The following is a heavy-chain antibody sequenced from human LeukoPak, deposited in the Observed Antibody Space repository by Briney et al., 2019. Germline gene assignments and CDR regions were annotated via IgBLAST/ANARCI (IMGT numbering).Heavy chain of an antibody. J-gene: IGHJ4*02. CDR3: AKDSQWGSSGLFEY. V-gene: IGHV3-9*01. Sequence: PGGSLPLSCAASGFPFNDYAMHWVRQAPGKGLEWVASINWNSGIIENADSVKGRFTVSRDNAQNSLSLQMNGLRAEDTAFYYCAKDSQWGSSGLFEYWGQGTLVTVSS. CDR2: INWNSGII. CDR1: GFPFNDYA. D-gene: IGHD3-22*01.